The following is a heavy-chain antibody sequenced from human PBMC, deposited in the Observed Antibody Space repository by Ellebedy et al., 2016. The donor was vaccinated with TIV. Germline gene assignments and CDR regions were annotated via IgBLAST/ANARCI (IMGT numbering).Heavy chain of an antibody. CDR3: ARVLRATSGMDV. CDR1: GYIFTAYY. CDR2: INPDSGGT. D-gene: IGHD4/OR15-4a*01. J-gene: IGHJ6*02. Sequence: ASVKVSCKTSGYIFTAYYIHWVRQPPAQGLEWMGCINPDSGGTNFPQRFHGRLTMTRDTSVNTVYMELSRLQSDDTAVYYCARVLRATSGMDVWGQGTTVTVS. V-gene: IGHV1-2*02.